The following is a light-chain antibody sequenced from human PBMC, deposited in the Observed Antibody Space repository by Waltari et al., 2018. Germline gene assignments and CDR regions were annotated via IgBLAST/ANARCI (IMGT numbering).Light chain of an antibody. V-gene: IGLV8-61*01. CDR1: YGYLSTTSY. Sequence: QTVVTQEPSLSVSPGGTVTLTCALSYGYLSTTSYATWYQQTPGQAPRTLVYKANARSSGVPDRFSGSILGNTAALTITGAQADDESDYYCALYMGSGIWVFGGGTRLTVL. CDR3: ALYMGSGIWV. CDR2: KAN. J-gene: IGLJ3*02.